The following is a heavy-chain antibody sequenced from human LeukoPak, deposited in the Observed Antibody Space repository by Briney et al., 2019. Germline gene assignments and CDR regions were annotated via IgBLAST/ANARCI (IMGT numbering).Heavy chain of an antibody. J-gene: IGHJ4*02. V-gene: IGHV1-69*05. D-gene: IGHD1-1*01. CDR3: ARTTPENWNDPYYFDY. Sequence: SVKVSCKASGGTFSSYAISWVRQAPGQGLEWMGGIIPIFGTANYAQKFQGRVTITTDESTSTAYMELSSLRSEDTAVYYCARTTPENWNDPYYFDYWGQGTLVTVSS. CDR2: IIPIFGTA. CDR1: GGTFSSYA.